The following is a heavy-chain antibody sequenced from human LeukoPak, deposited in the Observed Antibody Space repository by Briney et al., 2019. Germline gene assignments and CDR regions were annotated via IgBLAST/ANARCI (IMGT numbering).Heavy chain of an antibody. J-gene: IGHJ4*02. CDR2: IGGSGTGT. CDR1: GFTFSNYA. V-gene: IGHV3-23*01. D-gene: IGHD2-2*02. CDR3: AKDSDTPGYFDY. Sequence: GGSPRPSCAASGFTFSNYAMNWVRQAPGKGLEWISGIGGSGTGTFYADSVKGRFTISRDNSKNTLFLQMTGLRAEDTAIYYCAKDSDTPGYFDYWGQGTPVTVSS.